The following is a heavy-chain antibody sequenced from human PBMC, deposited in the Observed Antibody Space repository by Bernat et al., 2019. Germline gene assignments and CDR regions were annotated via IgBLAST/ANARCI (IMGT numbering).Heavy chain of an antibody. CDR2: IWYDGSNK. Sequence: QVQLVESGGGVVQPGRSLRLSCAASGFTFSSYGMHWVRQAPGKGLEWVAVIWYDGSNKYYADSVKGRFTISRDNSKNTLYLQMNRLRAEDTAVYYCARDLGDIGATNNWFDPWGQGTLVTVSS. D-gene: IGHD5-12*01. V-gene: IGHV3-33*01. CDR3: ARDLGDIGATNNWFDP. CDR1: GFTFSSYG. J-gene: IGHJ5*02.